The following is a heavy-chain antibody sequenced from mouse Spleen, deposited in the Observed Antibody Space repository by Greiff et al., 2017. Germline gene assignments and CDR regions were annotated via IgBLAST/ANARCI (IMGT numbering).Heavy chain of an antibody. CDR3: TPTVVALYWYFDV. Sequence: EVQLQESGAELVRPGASVKLSCTASGFNIKDYYMHWVKQRPEQGLEWIGRIDPEDGGTEYAPKFQGKATMTADTSSNTAYLQLSSLTSEDTAVYYCTPTVVALYWYFDVWGAGTTVTVSS. D-gene: IGHD1-1*01. J-gene: IGHJ1*01. V-gene: IGHV14-1*01. CDR1: GFNIKDYY. CDR2: IDPEDGGT.